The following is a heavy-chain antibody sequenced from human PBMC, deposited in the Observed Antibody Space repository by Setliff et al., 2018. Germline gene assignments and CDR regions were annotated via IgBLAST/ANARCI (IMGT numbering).Heavy chain of an antibody. CDR1: GYTFTSYG. D-gene: IGHD5-18*01. V-gene: IGHV1-8*02. CDR2: MNPNSGNT. CDR3: ARRVGSVGIQLPDY. Sequence: GASVKVSCKASGYTFTSYGLSWVRQAPGHGLEWMGWMNPNSGNTGYAQKFQGRVTMTRNTSISTAYMELSSLRSEDTAVYYCARRVGSVGIQLPDYWGQGTLVTVSS. J-gene: IGHJ4*02.